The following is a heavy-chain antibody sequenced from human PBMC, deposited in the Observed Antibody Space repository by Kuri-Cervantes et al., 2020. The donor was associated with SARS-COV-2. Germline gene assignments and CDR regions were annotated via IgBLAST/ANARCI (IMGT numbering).Heavy chain of an antibody. V-gene: IGHV4-59*08. D-gene: IGHD6-13*01. CDR3: ARRAAAGRSGAFDI. CDR1: GASIKSYF. Sequence: SETLSLTCTVSGASIKSYFWNWIRQPPGKGLEWVGFGFHSGGTSYNPSLKSRVTISVDTSKNQFFLKLSSVTAADTAVYYCARRAAAGRSGAFDIWGQGTMVTVSS. CDR2: GFHSGGT. J-gene: IGHJ3*02.